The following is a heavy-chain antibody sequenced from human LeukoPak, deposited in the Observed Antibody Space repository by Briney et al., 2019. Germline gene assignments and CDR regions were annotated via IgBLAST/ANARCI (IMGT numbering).Heavy chain of an antibody. V-gene: IGHV3-7*04. CDR1: GFTLSSHW. CDR3: ARDRSSGWYLTPGFDP. J-gene: IGHJ5*02. Sequence: GGSLRLPCAASGFTLSSHWMSWVRQAPGKGLEWVASIKQDGSEKYYVDSVKGRFTISRGNAKNSLYLQINSLRAEDTAVYYCARDRSSGWYLTPGFDPWGQGTLVTVSS. D-gene: IGHD6-19*01. CDR2: IKQDGSEK.